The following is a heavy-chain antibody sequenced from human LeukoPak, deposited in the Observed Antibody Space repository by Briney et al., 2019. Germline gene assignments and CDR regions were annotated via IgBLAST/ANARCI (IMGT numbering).Heavy chain of an antibody. CDR1: GFTFTSYE. J-gene: IGHJ4*02. D-gene: IGHD1-1*01. CDR3: ARTTSFDY. CDR2: ITISGSTI. V-gene: IGHV3-48*03. Sequence: GGSLRLSCAASGFTFTSYEMNWVRQAPGKGLEWFSYITISGSTIYYADSVKGRFTISRDNAKNSLYLQMNSLRAEDTAVYYCARTTSFDYWGQGTLVTVSS.